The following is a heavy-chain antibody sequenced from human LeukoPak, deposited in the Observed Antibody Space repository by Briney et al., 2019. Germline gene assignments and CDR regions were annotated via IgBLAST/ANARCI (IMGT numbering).Heavy chain of an antibody. D-gene: IGHD1-26*01. CDR2: ISGSSDNT. CDR1: GSTFSGFA. J-gene: IGHJ6*01. V-gene: IGHV3-23*01. CDR3: AKMKGHPLPKYYMDV. Sequence: GGSLRLSCAASGSTFSGFAMSWVRRTPGKGLEWVSGISGSSDNTLYADSVKGRFTISRDNSKNTLYLEMNSLRAEDTAIYYCAKMKGHPLPKYYMDVWGQGTTVTVSS.